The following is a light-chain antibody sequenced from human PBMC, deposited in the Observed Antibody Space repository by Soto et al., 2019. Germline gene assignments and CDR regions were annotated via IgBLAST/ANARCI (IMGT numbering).Light chain of an antibody. Sequence: DIHMTQSPSTLSTSIRDRVTITCRASQSVSTWLAWYQEKPGKAPKLLIYDASTLESGVPSRFSGSGSGTEFTLTISSLQPDDFATYYCQQYNSYPWTFGQGTKV. CDR3: QQYNSYPWT. CDR2: DAS. V-gene: IGKV1-5*01. J-gene: IGKJ1*01. CDR1: QSVSTW.